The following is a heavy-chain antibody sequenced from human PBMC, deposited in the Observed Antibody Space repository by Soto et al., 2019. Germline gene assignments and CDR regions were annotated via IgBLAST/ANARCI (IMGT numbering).Heavy chain of an antibody. J-gene: IGHJ4*02. V-gene: IGHV3-30*19. CDR2: ISYDGSNK. Sequence: PGGSLRLSCVACSFTFHNYRMHWVRKAPGKGLEWVARISYDGSNKNYPDSVKGRFIISRDNSENTLYLQMNSLRLEDTAVYYCAGDTSDILGFDSWGQGSLVTVSS. D-gene: IGHD3-9*01. CDR1: SFTFHNYR. CDR3: AGDTSDILGFDS.